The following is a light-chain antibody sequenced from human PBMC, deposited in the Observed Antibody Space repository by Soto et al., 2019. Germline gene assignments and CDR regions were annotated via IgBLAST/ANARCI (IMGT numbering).Light chain of an antibody. Sequence: EIFLTQSPDTLSLSPGERATLTCRASQSVTNDIAWYQQRPGQAPRLLIYDASNRATGVPARFSGSRSGTDFTLTISDLEPADFGLYYCQQRLNWPPGFGQGTKVDI. CDR3: QQRLNWPPG. J-gene: IGKJ1*01. V-gene: IGKV3-11*01. CDR2: DAS. CDR1: QSVTND.